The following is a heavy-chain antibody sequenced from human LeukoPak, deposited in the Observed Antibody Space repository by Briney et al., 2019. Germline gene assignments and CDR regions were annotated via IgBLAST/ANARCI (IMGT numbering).Heavy chain of an antibody. CDR1: GGSFRGYY. V-gene: IGHV4-34*01. CDR2: INHSGST. CDR3: ASLQETRAFDI. J-gene: IGHJ3*02. Sequence: SETLSLTCAVCGGSFRGYYWSWIRQPPGKGLEWIGEINHSGSTNYNPSLKSRVTISVDTSKNQFSLKLSSVTAADTAVYYCASLQETRAFDIWGQGTMVTVSS.